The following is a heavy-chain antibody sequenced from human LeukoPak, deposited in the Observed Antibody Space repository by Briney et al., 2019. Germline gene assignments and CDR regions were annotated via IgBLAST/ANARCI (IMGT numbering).Heavy chain of an antibody. V-gene: IGHV1-2*02. J-gene: IGHJ4*02. CDR1: GYTFTGYY. CDR3: ARVPRSSSWAFDY. Sequence: ASVKVSCKASGYTFTGYYMHWVRQAPGQGLEWMGWINPNSGGTNYAQKFQGRVTMTRDTSISTAYMELSRLRSDDTAVYYCARVPRSSSWAFDYWGQGTLVTVSS. D-gene: IGHD6-13*01. CDR2: INPNSGGT.